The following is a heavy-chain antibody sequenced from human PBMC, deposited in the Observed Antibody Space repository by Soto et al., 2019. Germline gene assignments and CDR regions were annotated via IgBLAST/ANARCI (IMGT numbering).Heavy chain of an antibody. CDR3: ARSVAVPGAHIDY. CDR1: GGSISGSY. CDR2: VYYTGST. Sequence: CLTCSVSGGSISGSYWSWIRQSPGKGLEWLGYVYYTGSTNYSPSLRSRVSISVDTSKNEFSLRLSSVAAADTAVYFCARSVAVPGAHIDYWGQGTQVTVYS. V-gene: IGHV4-59*01. D-gene: IGHD6-19*01. J-gene: IGHJ4*02.